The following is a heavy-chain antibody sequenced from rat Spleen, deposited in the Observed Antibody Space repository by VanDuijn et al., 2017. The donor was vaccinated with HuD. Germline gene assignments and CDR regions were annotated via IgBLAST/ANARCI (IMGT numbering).Heavy chain of an antibody. CDR2: IIYDGSRT. CDR1: GFTFSDYN. J-gene: IGHJ4*01. Sequence: EVQLVESDGGLVQPGRSLKLSCAASGFTFSDYNMAWVRQAPKKGLEWVATIIYDGSRTYYGDSVKGRFTISRDNAKSTLYLQMNSLRSEDTATYYCAKEANYGGLMDAWGQGASVTVSS. V-gene: IGHV5S10*01. CDR3: AKEANYGGLMDA. D-gene: IGHD1-11*01.